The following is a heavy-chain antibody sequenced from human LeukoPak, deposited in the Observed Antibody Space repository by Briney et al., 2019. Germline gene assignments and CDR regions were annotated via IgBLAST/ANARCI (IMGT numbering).Heavy chain of an antibody. Sequence: GGSLRLSCAASRFTFTSYWMTWVRQAPGKGLEWVSFIYSDNTHYSDSVKGRFTISRDNSKNTLYLQMNSLRAEDTAVYYCARRAGAYSHPYDYWGQGTLVTVSS. J-gene: IGHJ4*02. CDR3: ARRAGAYSHPYDY. V-gene: IGHV3-53*01. CDR2: IYSDNT. D-gene: IGHD4/OR15-4a*01. CDR1: RFTFTSYW.